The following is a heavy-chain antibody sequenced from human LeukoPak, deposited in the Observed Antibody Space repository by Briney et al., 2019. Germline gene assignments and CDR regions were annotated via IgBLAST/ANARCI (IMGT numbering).Heavy chain of an antibody. V-gene: IGHV4-59*11. CDR2: MYDTRST. J-gene: IGHJ4*02. CDR3: ATIKRGNIFGYFDF. D-gene: IGHD5-18*01. Sequence: SETLSLTCTVPGGSISSHYWSWIRQPPGKGLEWIGYMYDTRSTKDNPSLKSRVTLSADTSKNQFSLRLSSVTAADTAVYYCATIKRGNIFGYFDFWGQRILVTVSS. CDR1: GGSISSHY.